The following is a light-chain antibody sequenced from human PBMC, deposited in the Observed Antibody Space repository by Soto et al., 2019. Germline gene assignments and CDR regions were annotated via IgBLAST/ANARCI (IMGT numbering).Light chain of an antibody. J-gene: IGKJ2*03. CDR3: HQYGSSPPYS. Sequence: EIVLTQSPDTLSLSPGERATLSCRATQNVARSNLAWYQHRPGQAPRLLISGASTRAADTPDRFSGSGSGAQFTLTISRLEPEDFAVYYCHQYGSSPPYSCGQGTRLEI. CDR1: QNVARSN. CDR2: GAS. V-gene: IGKV3-20*01.